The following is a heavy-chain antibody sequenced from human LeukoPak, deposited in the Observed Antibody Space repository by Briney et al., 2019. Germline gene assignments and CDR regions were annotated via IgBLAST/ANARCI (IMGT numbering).Heavy chain of an antibody. J-gene: IGHJ4*02. D-gene: IGHD2-2*01. CDR2: IYYSGST. CDR3: ARGCSSTSCFSPFDY. CDR1: GGSISSGDYY. Sequence: SQTLSLTCTVSGGSISSGDYYWSWIRQPPGKGLEWIGYIYYSGSTYYNPSLKSRVTISVDTSKNQFSLKLSSVTAADTAVYYCARGCSSTSCFSPFDYWGQGTLVTVSS. V-gene: IGHV4-30-4*08.